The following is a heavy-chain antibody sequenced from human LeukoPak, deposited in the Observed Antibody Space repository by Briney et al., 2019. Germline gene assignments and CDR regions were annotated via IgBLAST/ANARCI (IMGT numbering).Heavy chain of an antibody. CDR2: INPSGGST. CDR3: ARARKTYVWGSYRHPPSFDY. Sequence: ASVKVSCKASGYTFTSYYMHWVRQAPGQGLEWMGIINPSGGSTSYAQKFQGRVTMTRDTSTSTVYMELSSLRSEDTVVYYCARARKTYVWGSYRHPPSFDYWGQGTLVTVSS. D-gene: IGHD3-16*02. J-gene: IGHJ4*02. V-gene: IGHV1-46*01. CDR1: GYTFTSYY.